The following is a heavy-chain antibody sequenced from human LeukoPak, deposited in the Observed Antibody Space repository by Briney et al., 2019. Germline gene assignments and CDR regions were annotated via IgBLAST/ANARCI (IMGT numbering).Heavy chain of an antibody. V-gene: IGHV3-21*01. CDR2: ISSSSSYI. CDR3: ARFAPNSSGWY. D-gene: IGHD6-19*01. CDR1: GFTFSSYS. Sequence: GRSLRLSCAASGFTFSSYSMNWVRQAPGKGLEWVSSISSSSSYIYYADSVKGRFTISRDNAKNSLYLQMNSLRAEDTAVYYCARFAPNSSGWYWGQGTLVTVSS. J-gene: IGHJ4*02.